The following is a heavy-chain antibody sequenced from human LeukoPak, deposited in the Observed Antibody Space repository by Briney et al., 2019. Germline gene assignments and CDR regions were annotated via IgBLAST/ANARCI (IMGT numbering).Heavy chain of an antibody. CDR2: VTSKTEGGTA. CDR1: GFTFTNAQ. J-gene: IGHJ4*02. D-gene: IGHD1-20*01. CDR3: TTVGNWNPRSY. Sequence: PGGSLRLSCAASGFTFTNAQMSWVRQAPGKGLEWVGRVTSKTEGGTADYSAPVKGRFTISRDDSKNILYLQMSSLETEDTGVYYCTTVGNWNPRSYWGQGTLVTVSS. V-gene: IGHV3-15*01.